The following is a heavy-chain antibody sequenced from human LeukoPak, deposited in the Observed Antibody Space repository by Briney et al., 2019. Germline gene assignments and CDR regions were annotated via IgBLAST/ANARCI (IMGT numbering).Heavy chain of an antibody. D-gene: IGHD4-23*01. J-gene: IGHJ5*02. Sequence: ASVKVSCKASGYTITNNYMHWVRQAPGQGLEWIGVINPSGTGTSYAQKFQGRVTITADESTSTAYMELSSLRSEDTAVYYCARDADDYGGNSPFDPWGQGTLVTVSS. CDR2: INPSGTGT. CDR3: ARDADDYGGNSPFDP. CDR1: GYTITNNY. V-gene: IGHV1-46*01.